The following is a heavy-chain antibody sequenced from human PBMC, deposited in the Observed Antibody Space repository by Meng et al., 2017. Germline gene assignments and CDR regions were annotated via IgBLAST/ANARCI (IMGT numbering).Heavy chain of an antibody. D-gene: IGHD3-22*01. CDR3: AHSTLGYYDSSGPYFDY. CDR2: IYWDDDK. J-gene: IGHJ4*02. V-gene: IGHV2-5*02. CDR1: GFSLSTSGVG. Sequence: QHTFTVAGPNVLKPPKTLTLPGPFSGFSLSTSGVGVGWIRQPPGKALEWLALIYWDDDKRYSPSLKSRLTITKDTSKNQVVLTMTNMDPVDTATYYCAHSTLGYYDSSGPYFDYWGQGTLVTVSS.